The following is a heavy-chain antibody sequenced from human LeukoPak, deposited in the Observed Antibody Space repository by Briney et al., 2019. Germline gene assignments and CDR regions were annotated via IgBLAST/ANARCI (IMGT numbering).Heavy chain of an antibody. CDR1: GYTFTSYG. V-gene: IGHV1-18*01. J-gene: IGHJ6*02. D-gene: IGHD2-15*01. CDR3: ARDLVGGESNFFLYYYYGMDV. CDR2: ISAYHGNT. Sequence: GASVKVSCKASGYTFTSYGISWVRQAPGQGLEWMGWISAYHGNTNYAQKLQGRVTMATDTSTSTAYMELRSLRSDDTAVYYCARDLVGGESNFFLYYYYGMDVWGQGTTVTVSS.